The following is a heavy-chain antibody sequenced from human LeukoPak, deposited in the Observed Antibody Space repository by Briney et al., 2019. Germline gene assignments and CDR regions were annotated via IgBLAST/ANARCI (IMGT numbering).Heavy chain of an antibody. Sequence: VASVKVSCKASGGTFSSYAISWVRQAPGQGLEWMGGIIPIFGTANYAQKFQGRVTITTDESTSTAYMELSSLRSEDTAVYYCARVVRDSSDYVPHYFDYWGQGTLVTVSS. V-gene: IGHV1-69*05. J-gene: IGHJ4*02. D-gene: IGHD3-22*01. CDR3: ARVVRDSSDYVPHYFDY. CDR1: GGTFSSYA. CDR2: IIPIFGTA.